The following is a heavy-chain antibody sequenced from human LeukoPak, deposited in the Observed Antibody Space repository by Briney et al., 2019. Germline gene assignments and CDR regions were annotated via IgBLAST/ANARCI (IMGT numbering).Heavy chain of an antibody. CDR1: GGSISSYY. V-gene: IGHV4-59*08. CDR2: LYYSGNT. J-gene: IGHJ4*02. CDR3: ARGSSPFDY. Sequence: SETLSLTCTVSGGSISSYYWSRIRQPPGKGLEWIGSLYYSGNTNYNPSLKSRVTISLDTSKNQFSLKLSSVTAADTAVYYCARGSSPFDYWGQGTLVTVSS.